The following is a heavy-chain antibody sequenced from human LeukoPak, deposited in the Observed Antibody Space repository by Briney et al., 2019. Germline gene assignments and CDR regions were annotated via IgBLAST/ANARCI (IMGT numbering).Heavy chain of an antibody. V-gene: IGHV3-74*01. Sequence: TGGSLRLSCAASGFTFSSYWMHWVRQAPGKGLVWVSRLIGDGSSASYADSVKGRFTISRDNTKNTLYLQMNSLRAEDTAVYYCVRDSRYCPDVWGQGTTVTVSS. CDR1: GFTFSSYW. CDR2: LIGDGSSA. D-gene: IGHD2-8*02. J-gene: IGHJ6*02. CDR3: VRDSRYCPDV.